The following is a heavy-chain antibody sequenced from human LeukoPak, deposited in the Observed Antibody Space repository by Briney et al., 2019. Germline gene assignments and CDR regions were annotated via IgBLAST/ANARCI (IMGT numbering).Heavy chain of an antibody. J-gene: IGHJ4*02. CDR3: ARRYSGNYWDY. V-gene: IGHV3-74*01. CDR2: INSDGSST. Sequence: GGSLRLSCAASGFTFSSYWMHWVRQAPGKGLVWVSRINSDGSSTSYADSVKGRFTISRDNAKNSVYLQMNSLRDEDTAVYYCARRYSGNYWDYWGQGTLVTVSS. CDR1: GFTFSSYW. D-gene: IGHD1-26*01.